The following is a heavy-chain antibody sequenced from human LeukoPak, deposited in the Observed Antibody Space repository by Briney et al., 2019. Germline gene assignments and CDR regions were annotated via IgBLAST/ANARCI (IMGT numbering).Heavy chain of an antibody. CDR2: VSSHGNDG. Sequence: GRSLRLSCAVSEFTFSQFAMHWVRQAPGKGLEWVAVVSSHGNDGYYADSVKGRFTISRDNSKNTLYLQMNSLRAEDTAVYYCARVEGYDSSGYYYGFDYWGQGTLVTVSS. V-gene: IGHV3-30*07. J-gene: IGHJ4*02. D-gene: IGHD3-22*01. CDR1: EFTFSQFA. CDR3: ARVEGYDSSGYYYGFDY.